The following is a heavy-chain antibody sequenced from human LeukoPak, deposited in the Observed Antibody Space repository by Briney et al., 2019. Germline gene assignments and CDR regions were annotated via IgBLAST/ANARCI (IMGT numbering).Heavy chain of an antibody. J-gene: IGHJ6*03. CDR2: IYYSGST. Sequence: SETLSLTCTVSGGSISNYYWSWIRQPPGKGLEWIGDIYYSGSTDCNPSLKSRVTISVDTSKNQFSLKLSSVTAADTAVYYCTRGSIAYYYMDVWGKGTTVTISS. D-gene: IGHD3-22*01. CDR3: TRGSIAYYYMDV. CDR1: GGSISNYY. V-gene: IGHV4-59*01.